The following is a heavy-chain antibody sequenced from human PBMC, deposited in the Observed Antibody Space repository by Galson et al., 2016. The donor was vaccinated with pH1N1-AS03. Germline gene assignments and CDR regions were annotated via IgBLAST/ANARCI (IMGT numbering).Heavy chain of an antibody. J-gene: IGHJ6*02. Sequence: SVKVSCKASGDTFSGYGITWVRQAPGQGLEWMGGIIPTYGTSNYAQKFQGRVTITADESTSTTYMDLSSLRSEDTAVYFCARRRLDPFRGASGWYFYFYGVDDWGQGTTVTVSS. CDR1: GDTFSGYG. D-gene: IGHD6-25*01. CDR3: ARRRLDPFRGASGWYFYFYGVDD. V-gene: IGHV1-69*13. CDR2: IIPTYGTS.